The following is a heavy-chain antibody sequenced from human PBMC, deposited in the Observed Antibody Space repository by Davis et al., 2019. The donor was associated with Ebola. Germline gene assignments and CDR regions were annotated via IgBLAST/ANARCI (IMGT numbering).Heavy chain of an antibody. CDR1: GFTFSSYW. D-gene: IGHD7-27*01. V-gene: IGHV3-7*01. Sequence: PGGSLRLSCAASGFTFSSYWMSWVRQAPGKGLEWVANIKQDGSEKYYVDSVKGRFTISRDNAKNSLYLQMNSLRAEDTAVYYCARERANWDLEFDYWGQGTLVTVSS. CDR3: ARERANWDLEFDY. J-gene: IGHJ4*02. CDR2: IKQDGSEK.